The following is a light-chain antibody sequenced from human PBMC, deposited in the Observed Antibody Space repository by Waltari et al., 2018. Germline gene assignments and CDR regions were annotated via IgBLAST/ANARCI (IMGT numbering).Light chain of an antibody. J-gene: IGKJ2*01. CDR3: QQYDNWPLT. CDR2: DAS. V-gene: IGKV3-15*01. CDR1: QNVNNN. Sequence: EKVMTQSPATLSVSPGERATLSCRPSQNVNNNLAWYQRKPGQAPRLLIYDASTRATGIPARFSGGGSGTEFTLSISSLQSEDFAVYYCQQYDNWPLTFGLGTKLEIK.